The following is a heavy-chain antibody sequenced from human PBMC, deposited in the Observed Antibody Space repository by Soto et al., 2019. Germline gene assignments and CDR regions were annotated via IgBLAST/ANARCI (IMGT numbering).Heavy chain of an antibody. D-gene: IGHD6-19*01. CDR2: IGTAGDT. V-gene: IGHV3-13*01. J-gene: IGHJ4*02. CDR3: ERAVGSGWYDY. CDR1: GFTFSSYD. Sequence: EVQLVESGGGLVQPGGSLRLSCAASGFTFSSYDMQWVRQATGKGLECVSAIGTAGDTYYPGSVKGRFTISRENAKKSLYLQMNSLSAEDPAVYYCERAVGSGWYDYWGQGTLVTVSS.